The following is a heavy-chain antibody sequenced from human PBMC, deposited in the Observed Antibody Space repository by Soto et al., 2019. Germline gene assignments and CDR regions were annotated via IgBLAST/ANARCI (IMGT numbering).Heavy chain of an antibody. V-gene: IGHV4-31*03. CDR3: ARDYRGYYVY. D-gene: IGHD3-16*02. Sequence: SETLSLTCTVSGGSISSGGYYWSWIRQHPGKGLEWIGYIYYSGSTYYNPSLKSRVTISVDTSKNQFSLKLSSVTAADTAVYYCARDYRGYYVYWGQGTLVTVSS. CDR2: IYYSGST. J-gene: IGHJ4*02. CDR1: GGSISSGGYY.